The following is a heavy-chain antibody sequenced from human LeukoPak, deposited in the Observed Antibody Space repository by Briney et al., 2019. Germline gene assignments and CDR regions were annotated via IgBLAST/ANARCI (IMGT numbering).Heavy chain of an antibody. V-gene: IGHV3-66*01. J-gene: IGHJ2*01. Sequence: PGGSLRLSCAASGFTVSSYYMSWVRQVPGKGLEWLSVIYSGGSTYYADSVKGRFTISRDNSKNTLYLQMKSLRAEDTAVYYCARDLGLYWYFDLWGRGTLVTVFS. CDR2: IYSGGST. CDR3: ARDLGLYWYFDL. CDR1: GFTVSSYY. D-gene: IGHD7-27*01.